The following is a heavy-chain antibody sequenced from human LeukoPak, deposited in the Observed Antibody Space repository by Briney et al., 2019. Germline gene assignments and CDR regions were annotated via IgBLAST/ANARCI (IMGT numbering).Heavy chain of an antibody. CDR2: IYHSGST. V-gene: IGHV4-4*02. Sequence: TPSETLSLTCAVSGGSISSSNWWSWVRQPPGKGLEWIGEIYHSGSTNYNPSLKSRVTISVDTSKDQFSLKLSSVTAADTAVYYCARQDIVVVPVNFDIWGQGTMVTVSS. J-gene: IGHJ3*02. D-gene: IGHD2-2*01. CDR3: ARQDIVVVPVNFDI. CDR1: GGSISSSNW.